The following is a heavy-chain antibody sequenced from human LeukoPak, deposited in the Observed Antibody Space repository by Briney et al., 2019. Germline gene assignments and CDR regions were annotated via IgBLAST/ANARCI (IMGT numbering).Heavy chain of an antibody. J-gene: IGHJ5*02. CDR1: GDSISSGAYS. CDR3: ARELWFANAPGSWLDP. D-gene: IGHD3-10*01. V-gene: IGHV4-30-2*01. Sequence: PSQTLSLTCVVSGDSISSGAYSWSWIRQPPGKGLEWIGYIFHTGSTFYNPSLKSRVTIPVDNSKNQFSLRLSSVTAADTAVYYCARELWFANAPGSWLDPWGQGTLVIVSS. CDR2: IFHTGST.